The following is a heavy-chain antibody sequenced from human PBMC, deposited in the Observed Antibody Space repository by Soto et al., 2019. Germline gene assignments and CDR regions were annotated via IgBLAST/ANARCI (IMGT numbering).Heavy chain of an antibody. J-gene: IGHJ3*02. CDR1: GYTFTSYG. D-gene: IGHD4-17*01. CDR3: AREAMTTVTPGAFDI. V-gene: IGHV1-18*01. Sequence: ASVKVSCKASGYTFTSYGISWVRQAPGQGLEWMGWISPNSGNTNYAQKFQGRVTMTRDTSTSTAYMELSRLRSDDTAVYYCAREAMTTVTPGAFDIWGQGTMVTVSS. CDR2: ISPNSGNT.